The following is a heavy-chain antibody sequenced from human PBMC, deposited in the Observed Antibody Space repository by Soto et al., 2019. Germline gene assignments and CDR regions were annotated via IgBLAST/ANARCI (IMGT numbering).Heavy chain of an antibody. J-gene: IGHJ4*02. CDR1: GFTVSNNY. CDR2: IYSGGST. D-gene: IGHD3-10*01. Sequence: EVQLVESGGGLVQPGGSLRLSCVVSGFTVSNNYMSWVRQAPGKGLEWVSVIYSGGSTSYINSVRGRFTISRDNSKNTVYLQMNSLRYEATAVYYCARPDTVRGGSYGGQGTLVTVSS. CDR3: ARPDTVRGGSY. V-gene: IGHV3-66*01.